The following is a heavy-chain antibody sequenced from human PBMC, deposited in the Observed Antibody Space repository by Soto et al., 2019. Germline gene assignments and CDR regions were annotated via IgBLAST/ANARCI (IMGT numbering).Heavy chain of an antibody. CDR1: GYTFTSYA. D-gene: IGHD5-18*01. Sequence: ASVKVSCKASGYTFTSYAMHWVRQAPGQRLEWMGWINAGNGNTKYSQKFQGRATITRDTSASTAYMELSSLRSEDTAVYYCARDNTAMVYRDYYYYYGMDVWGQGTTVTVSS. V-gene: IGHV1-3*01. J-gene: IGHJ6*02. CDR3: ARDNTAMVYRDYYYYYGMDV. CDR2: INAGNGNT.